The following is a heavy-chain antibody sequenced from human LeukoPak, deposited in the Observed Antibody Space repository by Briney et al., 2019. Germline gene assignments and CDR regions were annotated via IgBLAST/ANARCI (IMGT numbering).Heavy chain of an antibody. CDR1: GFTFRSYA. D-gene: IGHD3-16*01. CDR2: IGASNDPT. Sequence: GGSLRLSCAASGFTFRSYAMSWVRQAPGKGLEWVSIIGASNDPTYYPDSVEGRFTISRDNSKNTLYLQMHSLRAEDTAVYYCASAAYYHDYWGQGTLVTVSS. J-gene: IGHJ4*02. V-gene: IGHV3-23*01. CDR3: ASAAYYHDY.